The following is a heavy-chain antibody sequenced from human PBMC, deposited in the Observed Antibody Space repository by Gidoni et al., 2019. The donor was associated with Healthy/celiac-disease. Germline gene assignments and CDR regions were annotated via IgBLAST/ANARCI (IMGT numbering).Heavy chain of an antibody. V-gene: IGHV4-39*01. Sequence: QLQLQESGPGLVKPSETLSLTCTVSGGSISSSSYYWGWIRQPPGKGLEWIGSIYYSGSTYYNPSLKSRVTISVDTSKNQFSLKLSSVTAADTAVYYCARLTWVAGVYYFDYWGQGTLVTVSS. CDR2: IYYSGST. CDR1: GGSISSSSYY. J-gene: IGHJ4*02. CDR3: ARLTWVAGVYYFDY. D-gene: IGHD6-19*01.